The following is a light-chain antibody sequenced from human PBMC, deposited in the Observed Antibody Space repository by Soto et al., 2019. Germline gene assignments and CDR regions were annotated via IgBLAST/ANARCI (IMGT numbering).Light chain of an antibody. Sequence: EIVLTQSPGNLSLSAGERATLSCRASQSVGGTYLAWYQQKDGQAPRLLIYLASSRAPGIPDRFSGSGSGTDFTLTISRLEAEDFAVYYCQQYGDSPYTFGQGTRLEIK. V-gene: IGKV3-20*01. CDR3: QQYGDSPYT. J-gene: IGKJ2*01. CDR1: QSVGGTY. CDR2: LAS.